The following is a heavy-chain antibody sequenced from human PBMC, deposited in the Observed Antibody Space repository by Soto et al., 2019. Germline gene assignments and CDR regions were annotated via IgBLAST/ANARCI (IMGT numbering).Heavy chain of an antibody. CDR3: ARDAAMALLDY. V-gene: IGHV1-18*01. CDR1: GYTFSNYG. CDR2: ISTHNGNT. Sequence: QVQLVQSGAEVKKPGASVKVSCKASGYTFSNYGISWVRQAPGRGLEWMGWISTHNGNTKYAQKLQGRVTVTRDTSTSTAYMELRSLRSDDTAVYYCARDAAMALLDYWDQGTLVTVSS. D-gene: IGHD5-18*01. J-gene: IGHJ4*02.